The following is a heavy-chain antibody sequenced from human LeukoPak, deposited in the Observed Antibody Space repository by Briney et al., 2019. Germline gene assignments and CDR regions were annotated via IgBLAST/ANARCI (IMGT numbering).Heavy chain of an antibody. V-gene: IGHV4-4*07. Sequence: SETLSLTCTVSGGSIRSYYWSWIRQPAGKGLEWIGRIYTCGSTNYNPSLKSRVTMSVDTSKNQFSLKLSSVTAADTAVYYCARDPGYYGSGTRGAFDYWGQGTLVTVSS. J-gene: IGHJ4*02. CDR3: ARDPGYYGSGTRGAFDY. CDR1: GGSIRSYY. D-gene: IGHD3-10*01. CDR2: IYTCGST.